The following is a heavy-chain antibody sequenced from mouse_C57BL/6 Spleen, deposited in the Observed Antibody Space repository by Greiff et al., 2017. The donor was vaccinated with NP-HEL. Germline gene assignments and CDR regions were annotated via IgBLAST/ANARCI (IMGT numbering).Heavy chain of an antibody. J-gene: IGHJ4*01. CDR1: GYSITSDY. CDR2: ISYSGST. Sequence: EVQLQQSGPGLAKPSQTLSLTCSVTGYSITSDYWNWIRKFPGNKLEYMGYISYSGSTYYTPSLKSRISITRDTSKNQYYLQLNSVTTEDTATYYCARSFTGTRGDYYAMDYWGQGTSVTVSS. V-gene: IGHV3-8*01. CDR3: ARSFTGTRGDYYAMDY. D-gene: IGHD4-1*01.